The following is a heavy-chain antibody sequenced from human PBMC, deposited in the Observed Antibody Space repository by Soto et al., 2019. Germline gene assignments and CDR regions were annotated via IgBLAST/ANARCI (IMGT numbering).Heavy chain of an antibody. Sequence: GGSLRLSCAASGFTFSSYAMHWVRQAPGKGLEWVAVISYDGSNKYYADSVKGRFTISRDNSKNTLYLQMNSLRAEDTAVYYCARDREGMDVWGQGTTVTVS. J-gene: IGHJ6*02. CDR2: ISYDGSNK. CDR3: ARDREGMDV. V-gene: IGHV3-30-3*01. D-gene: IGHD1-26*01. CDR1: GFTFSSYA.